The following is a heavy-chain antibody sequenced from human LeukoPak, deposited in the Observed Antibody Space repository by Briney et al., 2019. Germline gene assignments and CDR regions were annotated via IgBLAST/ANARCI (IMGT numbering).Heavy chain of an antibody. CDR1: GVSISRGGYS. CDR3: ARGRYSSGWFKEKTWFDP. J-gene: IGHJ5*02. CDR2: IYHSGST. V-gene: IGHV4-30-4*07. Sequence: SETLSLTCAVSGVSISRGGYSWSWIRQPPGTGLEWLGYIYHSGSTNYNPSLKSRLTISVDTSNNQFFLRLSSVTAADTAVYYCARGRYSSGWFKEKTWFDPWGQGTRVTVSS. D-gene: IGHD6-19*01.